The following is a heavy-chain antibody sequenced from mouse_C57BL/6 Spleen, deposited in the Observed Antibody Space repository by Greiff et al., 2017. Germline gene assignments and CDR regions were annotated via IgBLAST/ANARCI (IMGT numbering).Heavy chain of an antibody. Sequence: QVQLQQPGAELVKPGASVKMSCKASGYTFTSYWITWVKQRPGQGLEWIGAIYPGSSRTNYNEKFKGKATLTVDTSSSTAYMQLSSLTSEDSAVYYCARPHYYGNYGFAYWGQGTLVTVSA. D-gene: IGHD2-1*01. J-gene: IGHJ3*01. CDR3: ARPHYYGNYGFAY. CDR1: GYTFTSYW. CDR2: IYPGSSRT. V-gene: IGHV1-55*01.